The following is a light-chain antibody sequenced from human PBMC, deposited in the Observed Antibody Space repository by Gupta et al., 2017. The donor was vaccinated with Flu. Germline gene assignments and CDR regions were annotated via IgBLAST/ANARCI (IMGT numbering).Light chain of an antibody. J-gene: IGKJ4*01. CDR1: QSVRSSY. Sequence: GTLYLSPRERATRSCRARQSVRSSYLAWYQQKPGQAPRLLIYGASSRANGIPDRLSGSGYGTDFTLTISRREPEDFAVYYCQQDCSSPLTFGGGTXVEIK. V-gene: IGKV3-20*01. CDR3: QQDCSSPLT. CDR2: GAS.